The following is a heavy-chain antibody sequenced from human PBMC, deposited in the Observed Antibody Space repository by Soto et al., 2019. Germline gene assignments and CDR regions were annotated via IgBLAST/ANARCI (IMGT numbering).Heavy chain of an antibody. CDR2: IWYDGSNK. J-gene: IGHJ4*02. CDR3: ARDGSGEAAAGLDY. CDR1: GFTFSSYG. D-gene: IGHD6-13*01. V-gene: IGHV3-33*01. Sequence: PGGSLRLSCAASGFTFSSYGMHWVRQAPGKGLGWVAVIWYDGSNKYYADSVKGRFTISRDNSKNTLYLQMNSLRAEDTAVYYCARDGSGEAAAGLDYWGQGTLVTVSS.